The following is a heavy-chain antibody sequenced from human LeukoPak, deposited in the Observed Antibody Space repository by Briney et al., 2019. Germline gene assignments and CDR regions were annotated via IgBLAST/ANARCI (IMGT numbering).Heavy chain of an antibody. CDR1: GDSISSGLYA. CDR2: IYHNGDT. Sequence: SETLSLTCTVSGDSISSGLYAWGWIRQPPEEGLEWIGNIYHNGDTYYNPSLKSRVTMSVDTSKNQFSLKLSSVTAADTAVYYCARGRYCSADICSGGDAFDIWGQGTMVSVSS. CDR3: ARGRYCSADICSGGDAFDI. J-gene: IGHJ3*02. V-gene: IGHV4-39*07. D-gene: IGHD2-15*01.